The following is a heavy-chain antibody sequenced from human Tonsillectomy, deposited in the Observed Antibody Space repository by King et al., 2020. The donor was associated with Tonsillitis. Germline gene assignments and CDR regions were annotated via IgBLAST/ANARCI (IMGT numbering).Heavy chain of an antibody. CDR3: ARGIRLGGLVVIDGFDP. CDR1: DESFSSYY. J-gene: IGHJ5*02. V-gene: IGHV4-34*01. Sequence: VQLQQWGAGLLKPSETLSLTCAVYDESFSSYYWSWIRQSPGKGLEWIGEVNYSGSTNYNPSLKSRVTISVDTSKSHFYLKLSSVTAADTAVYYCARGIRLGGLVVIDGFDPWGQGTLVTVSS. CDR2: VNYSGST. D-gene: IGHD3-16*02.